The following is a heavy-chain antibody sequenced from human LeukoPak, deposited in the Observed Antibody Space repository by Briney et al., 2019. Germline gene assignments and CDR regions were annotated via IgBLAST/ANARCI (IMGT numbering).Heavy chain of an antibody. D-gene: IGHD5-18*01. CDR1: GFTFDDYG. CDR2: INWNGGST. J-gene: IGHJ5*02. V-gene: IGHV3-20*04. Sequence: SGGSLRLSCAASGFTFDDYGMSWVRQAPGKGLEWVSGINWNGGSTGYADSVKGRFTISRDNAKNSLYLQMNSLRAEDTALYYCARDLKKYSHGENWFDPWGQGTLVTVSS. CDR3: ARDLKKYSHGENWFDP.